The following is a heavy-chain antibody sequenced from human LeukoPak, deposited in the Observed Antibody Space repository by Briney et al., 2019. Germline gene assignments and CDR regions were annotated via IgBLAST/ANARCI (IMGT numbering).Heavy chain of an antibody. CDR3: GRDLIGTAASWDC. Sequence: GGSLRLSCAASGFTVINNYMNWVGQAPGKGLEWVSVISSGGSTYYADSVKGRFTISRDNSKNTLYLQMNSLRVEDTAVYYCGRDLIGTAASWDCWGQGTLVTASS. CDR2: ISSGGST. D-gene: IGHD6-25*01. CDR1: GFTVINNY. J-gene: IGHJ1*01. V-gene: IGHV3-53*01.